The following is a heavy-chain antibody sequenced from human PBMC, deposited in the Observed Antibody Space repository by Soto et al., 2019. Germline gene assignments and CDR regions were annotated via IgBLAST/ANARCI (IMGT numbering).Heavy chain of an antibody. J-gene: IGHJ5*02. V-gene: IGHV1-69*02. Sequence: QVQLVQSGAEVKKPGSSVKVSCKASGGTFSSYTISWVRQAPGQGLAWLGRSIPILGIANYAQKFQGRVTITADNATSTAYMELSSLSSEDTAVYYCARVMVRGFPSYNWLDPWGQGTLVTVSS. CDR3: ARVMVRGFPSYNWLDP. CDR2: SIPILGIA. D-gene: IGHD3-10*01. CDR1: GGTFSSYT.